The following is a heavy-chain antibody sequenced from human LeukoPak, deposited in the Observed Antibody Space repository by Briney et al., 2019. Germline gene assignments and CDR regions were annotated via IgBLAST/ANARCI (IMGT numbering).Heavy chain of an antibody. CDR3: ARSIVVVPAAMSSPLDY. J-gene: IGHJ4*02. Sequence: ASVKVSCKASGYTFTSYGISWMRQAPGQGLEWMGWISAYNGNTNYAQKLQGRVTMTTDTSTSTAYMELRSLRSDDTAVYYCARSIVVVPAAMSSPLDYWGQGTLVTVSS. V-gene: IGHV1-18*01. CDR2: ISAYNGNT. D-gene: IGHD2-2*01. CDR1: GYTFTSYG.